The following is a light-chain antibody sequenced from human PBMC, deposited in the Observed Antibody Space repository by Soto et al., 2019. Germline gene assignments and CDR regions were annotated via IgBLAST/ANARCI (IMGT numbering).Light chain of an antibody. CDR3: SSYTSSSTLGKV. CDR1: SSDVGGYNY. CDR2: EVS. V-gene: IGLV2-14*01. Sequence: QSALTQPASVSGSPGQSITISCTGTSSDVGGYNYVSWYQQHPGKAPKLMIYEVSNRPSGVSNRFSGSKSGNTASLTISGLQAEDEADYDCSSYTSSSTLGKVFGGGTKVTVL. J-gene: IGLJ2*01.